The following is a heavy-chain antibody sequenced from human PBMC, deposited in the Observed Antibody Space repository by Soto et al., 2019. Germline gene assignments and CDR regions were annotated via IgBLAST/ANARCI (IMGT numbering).Heavy chain of an antibody. J-gene: IGHJ6*02. CDR2: ISGSGGST. V-gene: IGHV3-23*01. CDR1: GFTFSSYA. D-gene: IGHD6-6*01. CDR3: AKDLQQLVELNYCYYGMDV. Sequence: GGSLRLSCAASGFTFSSYAMSWVRQAPGKGLEWVSAISGSGGSTYYADSVKGRFTISRDNSKNTLYLQMNSLRAEDTAVYYSAKDLQQLVELNYCYYGMDVWGQGTTVTVSS.